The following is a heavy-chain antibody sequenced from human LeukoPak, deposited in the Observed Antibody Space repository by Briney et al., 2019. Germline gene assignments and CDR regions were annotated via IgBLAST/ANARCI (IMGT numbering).Heavy chain of an antibody. Sequence: GGTLRLSCAASGFTFSIHGINWVRQAPGKGLEWVSGISPSGDILYYADSVKGRFTISRDNAKNSLYLQMNSLRAEDTAVYYCARIVATISSYYYYYYYMDVWGKGTTVTVSS. V-gene: IGHV3-21*01. CDR1: GFTFSIHG. J-gene: IGHJ6*03. CDR2: ISPSGDIL. CDR3: ARIVATISSYYYYYYYMDV. D-gene: IGHD5-12*01.